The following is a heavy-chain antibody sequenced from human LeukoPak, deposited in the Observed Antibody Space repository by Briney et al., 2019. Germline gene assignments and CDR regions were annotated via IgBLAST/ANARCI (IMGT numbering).Heavy chain of an antibody. CDR1: GFTFSSYA. D-gene: IGHD3-22*01. CDR3: ARDITDYYDSSGYGYFDY. V-gene: IGHV3-43*01. Sequence: GGSLRLSCAASGFTFSSYAMSWVRQAPGKGLEWVSLITWDGDYTDYADSVKGRLTISRDNSRNSLYLQMHSLRTEDTAFYYCARDITDYYDSSGYGYFDYWGPGTLVTVSS. CDR2: ITWDGDYT. J-gene: IGHJ4*02.